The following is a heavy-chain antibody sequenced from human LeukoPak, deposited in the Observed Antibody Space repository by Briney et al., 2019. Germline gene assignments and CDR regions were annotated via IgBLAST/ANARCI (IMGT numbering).Heavy chain of an antibody. CDR1: GGTFSSYA. CDR2: IIPIFGTA. J-gene: IGHJ3*02. CDR3: AQEKSGSMDYYGSGSYGDAFDI. Sequence: ASVKVSCKASGGTFSSYAISWVRQAPGQGLEWMGGIIPIFGTANYAQKFQGRVTITADESTSTAYMELSSLRSEDTAVYYCAQEKSGSMDYYGSGSYGDAFDIWGQGTMVTVSS. D-gene: IGHD3-10*01. V-gene: IGHV1-69*13.